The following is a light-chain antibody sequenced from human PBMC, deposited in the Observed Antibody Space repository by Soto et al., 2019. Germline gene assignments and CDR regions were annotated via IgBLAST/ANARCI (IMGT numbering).Light chain of an antibody. CDR2: YDI. Sequence: SYELTQPPSVSVAPGKTARITCGGNNIGSKSVHWYQQKPGQSPVLVIYYDIDRPSGIPERFSGSNSGNTATLTISRVEAGDEADYYGQVWDSSSDHVVFGGGTQRTV. CDR1: NIGSKS. CDR3: QVWDSSSDHVV. J-gene: IGLJ2*01. V-gene: IGLV3-21*04.